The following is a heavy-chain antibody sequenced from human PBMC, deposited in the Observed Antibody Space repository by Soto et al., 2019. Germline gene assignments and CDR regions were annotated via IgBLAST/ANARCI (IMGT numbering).Heavy chain of an antibody. V-gene: IGHV1-8*01. Sequence: ASVKVSCKASGYTFNTYDIYWMRQATGQGLEWMGWMNPYNGNTGYAQKFQGRVTVTRNTSISTVYMELSGLRPDDTAVYYCARRRERSGPHYFDYWGQGSQVTVSS. CDR3: ARRRERSGPHYFDY. J-gene: IGHJ4*02. CDR1: GYTFNTYD. CDR2: MNPYNGNT. D-gene: IGHD6-25*01.